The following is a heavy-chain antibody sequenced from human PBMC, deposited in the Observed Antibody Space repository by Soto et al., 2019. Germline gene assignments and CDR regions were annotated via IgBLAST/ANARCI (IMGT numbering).Heavy chain of an antibody. CDR3: ARQQRYMPTINNDAFDI. V-gene: IGHV5-51*01. Sequence: PGESLKISCKGFGYNFETYWIAWVRQMPGQCLEWMWIIYPGDSGTTYSPSLQRHVTISVDKNISTAYLQLSTLKSSDTAMYYCARQQRYMPTINNDAFDIWGQGTMVTVS. CDR1: GYNFETYW. J-gene: IGHJ3*02. CDR2: IYPGDSGT. D-gene: IGHD3-16*02.